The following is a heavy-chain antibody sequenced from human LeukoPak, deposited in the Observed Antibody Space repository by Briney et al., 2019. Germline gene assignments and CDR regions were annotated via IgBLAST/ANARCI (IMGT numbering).Heavy chain of an antibody. Sequence: PGGSLRLSCAASGFTFSTYWMTWVRQAPGKGLEWVANIKQDGSEKYFVDSVKGRFTISRDNANNSLYLQMNSLRAEDTAVYYCARQSTMVRRRSWFDPWGQGTLVTVSS. J-gene: IGHJ5*02. CDR1: GFTFSTYW. CDR3: ARQSTMVRRRSWFDP. D-gene: IGHD3-10*01. V-gene: IGHV3-7*01. CDR2: IKQDGSEK.